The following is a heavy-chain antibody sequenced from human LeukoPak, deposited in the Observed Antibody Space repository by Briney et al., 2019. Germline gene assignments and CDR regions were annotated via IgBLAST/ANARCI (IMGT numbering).Heavy chain of an antibody. D-gene: IGHD5-24*01. CDR3: ARRSSKRFNWYFDL. J-gene: IGHJ2*01. CDR2: INHSGST. Sequence: SETLSLTCAVYGGSFSGYYWSWIRQPPGKGLEWIGEINHSGSTNYNPSLKSRVTISVDTSKNQFSLKLSSVTAADTAAYYCARRSSKRFNWYFDLRGRGTLVTASS. V-gene: IGHV4-34*01. CDR1: GGSFSGYY.